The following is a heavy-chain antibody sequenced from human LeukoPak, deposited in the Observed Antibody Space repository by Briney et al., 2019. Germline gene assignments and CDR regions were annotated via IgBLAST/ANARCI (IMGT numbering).Heavy chain of an antibody. CDR3: ARSSSGTYHY. J-gene: IGHJ4*02. V-gene: IGHV1-3*01. Sequence: ASVKVSSKTSGYNFASYTMHWLRQAPGQSPEWMGSINGDNGNTKYSEKFQGRVTFTRDTSASSAYMELSRLRSEDTAVYYCARSSSGTYHYWGQGTLVTVSS. CDR2: INGDNGNT. CDR1: GYNFASYT. D-gene: IGHD3-10*01.